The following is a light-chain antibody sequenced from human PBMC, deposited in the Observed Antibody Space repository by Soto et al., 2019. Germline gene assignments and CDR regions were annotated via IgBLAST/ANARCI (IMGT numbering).Light chain of an antibody. CDR3: HQFDSLPLT. CDR1: QDISNS. Sequence: DIQMTQSPSSLSASVGDRFTITCQAIQDISNSLNWYEQKPGKAPDLLIYDASNLETGVPSRFSGSGSGTDFTFTISGLQPEDIETYYCHQFDSLPLTFGGGTKVDIK. CDR2: DAS. J-gene: IGKJ4*01. V-gene: IGKV1-33*01.